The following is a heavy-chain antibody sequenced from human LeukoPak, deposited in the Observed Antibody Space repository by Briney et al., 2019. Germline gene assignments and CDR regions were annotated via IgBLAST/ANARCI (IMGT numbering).Heavy chain of an antibody. D-gene: IGHD2-15*01. V-gene: IGHV3-23*01. CDR1: GFTFSSYG. CDR3: AKDPVVVVVAATPFDY. Sequence: GGSLRLSCAASGFTFSSYGMHWVRQAPGKGLEWVSAISGSGGSTYYADSVKGRFTISRDNSKNTLYLQMNSLRAEDTAVYYCAKDPVVVVVAATPFDYWGQGTLVTVSS. CDR2: ISGSGGST. J-gene: IGHJ4*02.